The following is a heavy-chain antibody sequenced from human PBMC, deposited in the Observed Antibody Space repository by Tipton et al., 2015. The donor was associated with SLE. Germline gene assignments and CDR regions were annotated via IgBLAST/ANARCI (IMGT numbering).Heavy chain of an antibody. CDR1: GFTFSSYA. CDR3: AGWVGYCSGGSCFY. V-gene: IGHV3-30*04. Sequence: SLRLSCAASGFTFSSYAMHWVRQAPGKGLGWVAAISYGASNGFYADSVKGRFTISRDNSKNTLYLQMNSLRAEDTAVYYCAGWVGYCSGGSCFYWGQGTLVTVSS. J-gene: IGHJ4*02. D-gene: IGHD2-15*01. CDR2: ISYGASNG.